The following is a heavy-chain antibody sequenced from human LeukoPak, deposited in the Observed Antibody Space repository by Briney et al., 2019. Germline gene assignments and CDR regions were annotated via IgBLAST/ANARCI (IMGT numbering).Heavy chain of an antibody. CDR1: GFTFSSYW. Sequence: GGSLRLSCAASGFTFSSYWMSWVRQAPGKGLEWVANIKQDGSEKCYVDSVKGRFTISRDNAKNSLYLQMNSLRAEDTAVYYCARGSRSGWYFFDYWGQGTLVTVSS. V-gene: IGHV3-7*01. J-gene: IGHJ4*02. CDR2: IKQDGSEK. CDR3: ARGSRSGWYFFDY. D-gene: IGHD6-19*01.